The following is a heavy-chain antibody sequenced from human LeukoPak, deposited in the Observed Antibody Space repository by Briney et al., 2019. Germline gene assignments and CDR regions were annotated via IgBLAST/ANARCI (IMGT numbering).Heavy chain of an antibody. V-gene: IGHV1-2*02. CDR1: GYTFTGYY. D-gene: IGHD2-2*02. CDR3: ARDLRYCSSTSCYTRSMFYY. J-gene: IGHJ4*02. CDR2: INPNSGGT. Sequence: EASVKVSCKASGYTFTGYYMHWVRQAPGQGLEWMGWINPNSGGTNYAQKFQGRVTMTRDTSISTAYMELSSLRSEDTAVYYCARDLRYCSSTSCYTRSMFYYWGQGTLVTVSS.